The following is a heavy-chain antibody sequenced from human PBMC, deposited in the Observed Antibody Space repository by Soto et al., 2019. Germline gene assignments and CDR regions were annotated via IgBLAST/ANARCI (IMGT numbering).Heavy chain of an antibody. CDR2: IYYSGST. CDR3: AGGYSSSWYHY. V-gene: IGHV4-39*01. Sequence: PSETLSLTCTVSGGSISSSSYYWGWIRQPPGKGLECIGSIYYSGSTYYNPSLKSRVTISVDTSKNQFSLKLSSVTAADTAVYYCAGGYSSSWYHYWGQGTLVTVSS. D-gene: IGHD6-13*01. J-gene: IGHJ4*02. CDR1: GGSISSSSYY.